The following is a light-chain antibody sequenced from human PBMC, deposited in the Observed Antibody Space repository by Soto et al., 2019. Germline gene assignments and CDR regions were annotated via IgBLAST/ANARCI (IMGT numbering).Light chain of an antibody. J-gene: IGLJ2*01. Sequence: QSVLTQPPSASGTPGQRVTISCSGSSSNIGSNYVYWYQQLPGTAPKLLIYRNNQRPLGVSDRCSGSKSGTSASLAISGLRSEDEADYYCAAWDDSLNVLFGRGTKVTVL. CDR3: AAWDDSLNVL. CDR1: SSNIGSNY. V-gene: IGLV1-47*01. CDR2: RNN.